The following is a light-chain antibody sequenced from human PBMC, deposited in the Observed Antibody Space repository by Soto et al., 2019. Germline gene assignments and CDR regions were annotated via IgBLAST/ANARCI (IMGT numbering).Light chain of an antibody. V-gene: IGLV1-40*01. CDR2: DNN. J-gene: IGLJ2*01. CDR1: SSNIGAGYA. Sequence: QSVLTQPPSVSGAPGQRVTISCTGSSSNIGAGYAVHWYQQLPGTAPKLLIYDNNNRPSGVPDRFSGSESGTSASLAITGLQAEDEADYYCQSYDSSLSGVVFGGGTKLTGL. CDR3: QSYDSSLSGVV.